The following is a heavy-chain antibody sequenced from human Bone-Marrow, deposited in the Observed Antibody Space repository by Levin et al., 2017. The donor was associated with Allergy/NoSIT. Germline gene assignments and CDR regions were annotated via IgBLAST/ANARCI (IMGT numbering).Heavy chain of an antibody. D-gene: IGHD6-13*01. CDR2: ISNDGTSK. J-gene: IGHJ5*02. CDR1: GFGFSTYG. CDR3: AKGCEYSSNWQGRALDH. Sequence: GGSLRLSCGASGFGFSTYGMHWVRQAPGKGLEWVALISNDGTSKYYEDSVKGRFTVSRDNSKNTLSLQMDSLRAEDTAVYYCAKGCEYSSNWQGRALDHWGQGTLVTVPS. V-gene: IGHV3-30*18.